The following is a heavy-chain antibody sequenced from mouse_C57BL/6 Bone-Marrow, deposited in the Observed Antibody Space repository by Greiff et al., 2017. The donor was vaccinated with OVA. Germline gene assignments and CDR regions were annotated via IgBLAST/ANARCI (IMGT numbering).Heavy chain of an antibody. CDR1: GFNIKDDY. J-gene: IGHJ2*01. CDR2: IDPENGDT. CDR3: TTPTVVAFDY. D-gene: IGHD1-1*01. Sequence: EVQRVESGAELVRPGASVKLSCTASGFNIKDDYMHWVKQRPEQGLEWIGWIDPENGDTEYASKFQGKATITADTSSNTAYLQLSSLTSEDTAVYYCTTPTVVAFDYWGQGTTRTVSS. V-gene: IGHV14-4*01.